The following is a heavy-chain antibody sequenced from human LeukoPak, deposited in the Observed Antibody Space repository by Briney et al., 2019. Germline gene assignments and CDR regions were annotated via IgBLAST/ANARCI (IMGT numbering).Heavy chain of an antibody. Sequence: ASVKVSCKASGYTFTSYDINWVRQATGQGLEWMGWMNPNSGNTGYAQKFQGRVTMTRDMSTSTAYMELRSLRSDDTAVYYCARVEWELLSHYYYVDVWGKGTTVTISS. CDR3: ARVEWELLSHYYYVDV. CDR2: MNPNSGNT. V-gene: IGHV1-8*02. D-gene: IGHD1-26*01. J-gene: IGHJ6*03. CDR1: GYTFTSYD.